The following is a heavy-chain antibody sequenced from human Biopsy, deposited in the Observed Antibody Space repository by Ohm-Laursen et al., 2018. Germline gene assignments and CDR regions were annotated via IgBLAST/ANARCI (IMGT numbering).Heavy chain of an antibody. V-gene: IGHV4-59*07. Sequence: SDTLSLTCSVSGGSISGYYWNWIRQSPGKGLEWIGYIWSSGTTDYNPSLQSRVSMSLEVSTDQFSLKVDSVTAADTAVYYCARVVGAATGFDQWGQGIPVTVSS. CDR2: IWSSGTT. CDR3: ARVVGAATGFDQ. CDR1: GGSISGYY. J-gene: IGHJ4*02. D-gene: IGHD1-26*01.